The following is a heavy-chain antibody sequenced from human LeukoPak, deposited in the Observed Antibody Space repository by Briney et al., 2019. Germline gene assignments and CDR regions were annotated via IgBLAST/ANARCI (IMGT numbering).Heavy chain of an antibody. J-gene: IGHJ4*02. V-gene: IGHV1-18*01. Sequence: ASVKVSRKASGYTFSRYGISWVRQAPGQGLEWMGWISAYNGNKNNAQKLQGRVSMTTDTSTSTAYMELRSLRYDDTAVYYCARDQGGSGYPGPFDYWGQGTLVTVSS. D-gene: IGHD3-22*01. CDR3: ARDQGGSGYPGPFDY. CDR1: GYTFSRYG. CDR2: ISAYNGNK.